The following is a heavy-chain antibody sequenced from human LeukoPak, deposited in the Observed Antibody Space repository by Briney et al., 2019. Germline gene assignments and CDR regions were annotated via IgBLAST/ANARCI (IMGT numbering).Heavy chain of an antibody. CDR2: IRYDGSHE. CDR1: GFTFSSCG. CDR3: AKVLTGYCSGGSCYSDYMDV. D-gene: IGHD2-15*01. J-gene: IGHJ6*03. Sequence: PGGSLRLSCAASGFTFSSCGMHWVRQAPGKGLEWVAFIRYDGSHEYYADSVKGRFTISRDNSKNTLYLQMNSLRAEDTAVYYCAKVLTGYCSGGSCYSDYMDVWGKGTTVTISS. V-gene: IGHV3-30*02.